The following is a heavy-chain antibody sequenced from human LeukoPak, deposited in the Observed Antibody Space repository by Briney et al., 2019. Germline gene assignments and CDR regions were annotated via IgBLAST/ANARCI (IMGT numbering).Heavy chain of an antibody. Sequence: PGGSLRLSCAASGFTFSSYSMNWVRQAPGKGLEWVSSISSSSSYIYYADSVKGRLTISRDNAKNSLYLQMNSLRAEDKAVYYCARDSVRDAYCGGDCYSDKDYWGQGTLVTVSS. CDR3: ARDSVRDAYCGGDCYSDKDY. V-gene: IGHV3-21*01. J-gene: IGHJ4*02. CDR1: GFTFSSYS. CDR2: ISSSSSYI. D-gene: IGHD2-21*02.